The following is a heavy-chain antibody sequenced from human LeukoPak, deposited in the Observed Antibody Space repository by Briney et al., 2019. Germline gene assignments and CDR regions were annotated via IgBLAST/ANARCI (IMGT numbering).Heavy chain of an antibody. CDR2: IKQDGSEK. CDR1: GFTFSSYW. J-gene: IGHJ3*02. D-gene: IGHD5-24*01. Sequence: GGSLRLSCAASGFTFSSYWMSWVRQAPGKGLEWVANIKQDGSEKYYVDSVKGRFTISRDNAKNSLYLQMNSLRAEDTAVYYCARDARPWLQSDAFDIWGQGTMVTVSS. V-gene: IGHV3-7*01. CDR3: ARDARPWLQSDAFDI.